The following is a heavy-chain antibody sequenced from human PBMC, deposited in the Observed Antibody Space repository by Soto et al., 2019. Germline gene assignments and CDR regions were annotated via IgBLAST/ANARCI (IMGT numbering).Heavy chain of an antibody. CDR2: TYYRSKWYN. J-gene: IGHJ6*03. D-gene: IGHD1-7*01. Sequence: QVQLQQSGPGLVKPSQTLSLTCAISGDSVSSNSAAWNWIRQSPSRGLEWLGRTYYRSKWYNDYAVAVKSQITTNPDTSKNQFSLQLNSVTPEDTAVYYCARERITGTTLYYYYMDVWGKGTTVTVSS. CDR3: ARERITGTTLYYYYMDV. V-gene: IGHV6-1*01. CDR1: GDSVSSNSAA.